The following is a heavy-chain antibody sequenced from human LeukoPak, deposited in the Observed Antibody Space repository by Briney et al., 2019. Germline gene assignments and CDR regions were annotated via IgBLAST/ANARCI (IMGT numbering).Heavy chain of an antibody. CDR1: DYTFTSYG. CDR3: ARDYGDYVSIPFDY. CDR2: ISAYNGNT. V-gene: IGHV1-18*01. J-gene: IGHJ4*02. Sequence: GASVKVSCKASDYTFTSYGISRVRQAPGQGLEWMGWISAYNGNTNYAQKLQSRVTMTTDTSTSTAYMELRSLRSDDTAVYYCARDYGDYVSIPFDYWGQGTLVTVSS. D-gene: IGHD4-17*01.